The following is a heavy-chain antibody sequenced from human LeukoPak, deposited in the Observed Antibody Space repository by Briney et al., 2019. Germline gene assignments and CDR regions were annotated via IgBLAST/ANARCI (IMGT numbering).Heavy chain of an antibody. Sequence: SETLSLTCTVSGGSISSGSYYWSWIRQSADKELEWIGRIHYTGNTNYNPSLKSRVTISVDTSKNQFSLKLSSVTAADTAVYYCARHGSRAAAEDYWGQGTLVTVSS. D-gene: IGHD6-13*01. CDR2: IHYTGNT. J-gene: IGHJ4*02. CDR1: GGSISSGSYY. V-gene: IGHV4-61*02. CDR3: ARHGSRAAAEDY.